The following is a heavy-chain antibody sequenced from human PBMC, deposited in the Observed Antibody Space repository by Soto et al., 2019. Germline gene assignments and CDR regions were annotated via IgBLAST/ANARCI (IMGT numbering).Heavy chain of an antibody. Sequence: SVKVSCKASGGTFSSYAISWLRQAPGQGLEGMGGIIPIFGTSNYSQKFQGRVTITADESTSTAYVELGSLRSEDTAVYYCAQSAALRFLEWFTCYRGMDGWGKGHTVIVAS. CDR1: GGTFSSYA. CDR2: IIPIFGTS. D-gene: IGHD3-3*01. J-gene: IGHJ6*04. V-gene: IGHV1-69*13. CDR3: AQSAALRFLEWFTCYRGMDG.